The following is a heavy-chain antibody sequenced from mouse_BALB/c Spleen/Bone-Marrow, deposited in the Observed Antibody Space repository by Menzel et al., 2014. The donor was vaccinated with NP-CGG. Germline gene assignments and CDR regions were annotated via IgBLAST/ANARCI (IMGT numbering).Heavy chain of an antibody. D-gene: IGHD2-4*01. CDR2: ISSGGGST. CDR3: ARHMIRGFAY. CDR1: GFAFSSYD. Sequence: EVQLVESGGGLVKPGGSLKLSCAASGFAFSSYDMSWVRQTPEKGLEWVAYISSGGGSTYYSDTVKGRFTISRDNAKNTLYLEMSSLKSEDTAMYYCARHMIRGFAYWGQGTLVTVSA. J-gene: IGHJ3*01. V-gene: IGHV5-12-1*01.